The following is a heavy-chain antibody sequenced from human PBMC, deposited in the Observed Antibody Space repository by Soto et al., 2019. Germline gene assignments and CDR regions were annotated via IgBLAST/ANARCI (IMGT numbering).Heavy chain of an antibody. CDR2: IYPGDSDT. CDR1: GYSFTSYW. J-gene: IGHJ4*02. CDR3: ARLSGPYGYGSPLTG. D-gene: IGHD5-18*01. Sequence: SGESLKISCKGSGYSFTSYWIGWVRQMPGKGLEWMGIIYPGDSDTRYSPSFQGQVTISADKSISTAYLQWSSLRASDTAMYYCARLSGPYGYGSPLTGWGQGTLVTVSS. V-gene: IGHV5-51*01.